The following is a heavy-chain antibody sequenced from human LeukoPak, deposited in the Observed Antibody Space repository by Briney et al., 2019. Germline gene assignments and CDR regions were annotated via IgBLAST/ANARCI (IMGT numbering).Heavy chain of an antibody. V-gene: IGHV3-74*03. D-gene: IGHD3-9*01. CDR3: AREHHDILSRVGFDY. J-gene: IGHJ4*02. Sequence: GGSLRLSCEASGFTFGTYWMHWIRQAPGKGLVWVSRINIDGSSRMYADSVKGRVTISRDNAKNTLYLQMNSLSAEDTAVYYCAREHHDILSRVGFDYWGQGTLVSVSS. CDR1: GFTFGTYW. CDR2: INIDGSSR.